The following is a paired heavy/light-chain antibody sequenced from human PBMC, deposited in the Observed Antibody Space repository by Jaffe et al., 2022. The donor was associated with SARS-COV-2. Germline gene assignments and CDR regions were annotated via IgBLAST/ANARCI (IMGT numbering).Light chain of an antibody. Sequence: QSVLTQPPSVSAAPGQKVTISCSGTSSNIANNYVSWYQQLPGTAPKLVIYDNNKRPSGIPDRFSGSKSGTSATLGITGLQTGDEADYYCETWDSSLSEGVFGGGTKLTVL. V-gene: IGLV1-51*01. CDR1: SSNIANNY. CDR2: DNN. CDR3: ETWDSSLSEGV. J-gene: IGLJ2*01.
Heavy chain of an antibody. J-gene: IGHJ4*02. CDR3: AREDGDKFDY. Sequence: EVQVVESGGGLVQPGGSLRLSCAASGFTVRNYEMNWVRQAPGKGLEWVSYINRSGSKNYYAGSVKGRFTISRDDDKNSVYLQINSLRAEDTALYYCAREDGDKFDYWGQGTLVTVSS. V-gene: IGHV3-48*03. CDR2: INRSGSKN. CDR1: GFTVRNYE. D-gene: IGHD4-17*01.